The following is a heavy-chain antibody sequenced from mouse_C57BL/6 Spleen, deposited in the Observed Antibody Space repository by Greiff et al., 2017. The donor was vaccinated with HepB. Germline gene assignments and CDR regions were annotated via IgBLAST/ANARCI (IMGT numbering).Heavy chain of an antibody. CDR3: TRDVATWFAY. D-gene: IGHD1-2*01. CDR1: GFTFSSYA. Sequence: EVQVVESGEGLVKPGGSLKLSCAASGFTFSSYAMSWVRQTPEKRLEWVAYISSGGDYIYYADTVKGRFTISRDNARNTLYLQMSSLKSEDTAMYYCTRDVATWFAYWGQGTLVTVSA. CDR2: ISSGGDYI. V-gene: IGHV5-9-1*02. J-gene: IGHJ3*01.